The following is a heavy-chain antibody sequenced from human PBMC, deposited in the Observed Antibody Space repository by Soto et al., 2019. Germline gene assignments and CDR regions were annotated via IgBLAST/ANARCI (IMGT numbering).Heavy chain of an antibody. D-gene: IGHD3-3*01. CDR2: IYPDDSDT. V-gene: IGHV5-51*01. J-gene: IGHJ5*02. CDR3: ARLEWLSLAAWFDP. CDR1: GYSFTNYW. Sequence: PGESLKISCKGSGYSFTNYWIGWVRQMPGKGLERMGMIYPDDSDTKYSPSFQGQVTFSADKSINTAYLQWSSLKASDTAIYYCARLEWLSLAAWFDPWGQGTLVTVSS.